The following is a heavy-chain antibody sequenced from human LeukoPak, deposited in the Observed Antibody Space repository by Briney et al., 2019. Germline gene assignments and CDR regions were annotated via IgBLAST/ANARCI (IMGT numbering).Heavy chain of an antibody. V-gene: IGHV3-30*02. J-gene: IGHJ4*02. CDR3: ARDSFECWQNS. CDR2: IRYDASNK. Sequence: GGSLRLSCAASGFTFSTYGMHWVRQAPGKGLEWVAFIRYDASNKYYADSVKGRFTISRDNSKNTLYLQMSSLRAEDTSVYYCARDSFECWQNSGGQGPLVTVTS. D-gene: IGHD3-3*01. CDR1: GFTFSTYG.